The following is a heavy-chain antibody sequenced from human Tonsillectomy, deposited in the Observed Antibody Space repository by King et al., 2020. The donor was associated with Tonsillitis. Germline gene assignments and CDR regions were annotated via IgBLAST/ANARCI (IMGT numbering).Heavy chain of an antibody. V-gene: IGHV2-5*01. CDR3: AHRLLSASGYSYGLDY. J-gene: IGHJ4*02. CDR1: GFSLSTSGVS. D-gene: IGHD5-18*01. Sequence: ITLKESGPPLVKPTQTLTLTCTFSGFSLSTSGVSVCCIRQPPGKALECLALIYWNDAKRYSPSLKTRLTITKETSKNQVVLTMTNMDPVDTATYYCAHRLLSASGYSYGLDYWGQGTLVTVSS. CDR2: IYWNDAK.